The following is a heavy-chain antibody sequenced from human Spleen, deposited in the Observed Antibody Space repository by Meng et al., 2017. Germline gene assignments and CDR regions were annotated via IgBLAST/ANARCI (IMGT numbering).Heavy chain of an antibody. D-gene: IGHD2-2*01. CDR2: ISATGGST. Sequence: GESLKISCAASGITFSNYAMSWVRQAPGRGLEWVSLISATGGSTYYADSVKGRFTISRDNSKNTLYLQMNSLRAEDTAVYYCARDYPDIVVVPAARSHFDYWGQGTLVTVSS. CDR3: ARDYPDIVVVPAARSHFDY. V-gene: IGHV3-23*01. J-gene: IGHJ4*02. CDR1: GITFSNYA.